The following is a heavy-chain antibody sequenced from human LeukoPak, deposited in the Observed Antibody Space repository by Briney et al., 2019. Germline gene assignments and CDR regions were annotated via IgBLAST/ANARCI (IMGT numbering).Heavy chain of an antibody. J-gene: IGHJ4*02. CDR1: GYTFTGYY. D-gene: IGHD3-10*01. Sequence: GASVKVSCKASGYTFTGYYMHWVRQAPGQGLEWMGWNNPNSGGTNYAQKFQGRVTMTRDTSISTAYMELSRLRSDDTAVYYCARETSGDGVVDYWGQGTLVTVSS. V-gene: IGHV1-2*02. CDR2: NNPNSGGT. CDR3: ARETSGDGVVDY.